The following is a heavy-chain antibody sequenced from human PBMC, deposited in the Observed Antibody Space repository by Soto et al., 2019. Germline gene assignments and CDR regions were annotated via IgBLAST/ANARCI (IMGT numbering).Heavy chain of an antibody. D-gene: IGHD1-26*01. V-gene: IGHV3-30-3*01. Sequence: QVQLVESGGGVVQTGRSLRLSCAASGFTFSTYAMHWVRRPPGKGLEWVAFVSYDVNTAYYADSVKGRFNIYRDNSRNTLYLKMNRLRAEDTALYYCARDTGRGSPTFAVWSLDLWGRGTLVTVSS. CDR1: GFTFSTYA. CDR2: VSYDVNTA. J-gene: IGHJ2*01. CDR3: ARDTGRGSPTFAVWSLDL.